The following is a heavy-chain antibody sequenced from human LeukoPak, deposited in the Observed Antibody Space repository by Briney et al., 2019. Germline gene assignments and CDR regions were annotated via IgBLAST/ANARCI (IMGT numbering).Heavy chain of an antibody. Sequence: GGSLRLSCAASGFTFSSYAMSWVRQAPGKGLEWVSAISGSGGSTYYADSVKGRFTISKDNSKNTLYLQMNSLRAEDTAVYYCAKGSRNNGWWDFDSWGQGTLVTVSS. J-gene: IGHJ4*02. CDR2: ISGSGGST. CDR1: GFTFSSYA. V-gene: IGHV3-23*01. CDR3: AKGSRNNGWWDFDS. D-gene: IGHD6-19*01.